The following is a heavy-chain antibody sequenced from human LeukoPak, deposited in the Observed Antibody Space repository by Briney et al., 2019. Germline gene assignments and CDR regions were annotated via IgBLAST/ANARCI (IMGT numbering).Heavy chain of an antibody. CDR1: GFTFSSYG. D-gene: IGHD3-10*01. V-gene: IGHV3-30*18. J-gene: IGHJ6*02. Sequence: GGSLRLSCAASGFTFSSYGMHWVRQAPGKGLEWVAVISYDGSNKYYADSVKGRFTISRDNSKNTLYLQMNSLRAEDTAVYYCAKDLQYYYGSGSYYYYYYYGMDVWGQGTTVTVSS. CDR3: AKDLQYYYGSGSYYYYYYYGMDV. CDR2: ISYDGSNK.